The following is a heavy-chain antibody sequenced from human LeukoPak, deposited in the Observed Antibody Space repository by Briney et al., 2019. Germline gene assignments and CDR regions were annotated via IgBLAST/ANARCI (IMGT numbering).Heavy chain of an antibody. CDR1: GFTFSSYS. V-gene: IGHV3-21*01. CDR3: ASPYYYDSSGYYG. D-gene: IGHD3-22*01. J-gene: IGHJ4*02. Sequence: GGSLSLSCAASGFTFSSYSMNWVRQAPGKGLEWVSSISSSSSYIYYADSVKGRFTISRDNAKNSLYLQMNSLRAEDTAVYYCASPYYYDSSGYYGWGQGTLVTVSS. CDR2: ISSSSSYI.